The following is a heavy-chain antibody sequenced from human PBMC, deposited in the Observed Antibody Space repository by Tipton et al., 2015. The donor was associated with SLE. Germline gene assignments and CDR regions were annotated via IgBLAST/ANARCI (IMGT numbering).Heavy chain of an antibody. J-gene: IGHJ3*02. CDR2: IYTGGRT. CDR3: AGGGVATMGGYAFEI. D-gene: IGHD5-12*01. V-gene: IGHV4-4*07. Sequence: TLSLTCTVSGGSIIGYYWSWIRQPARKGPEWIGRIYTGGRTIHNPSPNSRVTMSLDTSKSQFSLKLTSVTAADTALYYCAGGGVATMGGYAFEIWGQGTIVTVS. CDR1: GGSIIGYY.